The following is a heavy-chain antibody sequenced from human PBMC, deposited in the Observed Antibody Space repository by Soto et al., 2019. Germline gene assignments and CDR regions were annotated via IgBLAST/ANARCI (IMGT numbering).Heavy chain of an antibody. D-gene: IGHD4-17*01. CDR2: ISYDGSKK. CDR1: GFTFSSYA. CDR3: ARDQGRDYCDYGALSSDAFDI. V-gene: IGHV3-30-3*01. J-gene: IGHJ3*02. Sequence: QVQLVESGGGVVQPGRSLRLSCAASGFTFSSYAMHWVRQAPGKGLEWVAVISYDGSKKHHADSVKGRFTISRDNSKNTLYLQMNSLRVEDTAVDYGARDQGRDYCDYGALSSDAFDIWGQGTMVTVSP.